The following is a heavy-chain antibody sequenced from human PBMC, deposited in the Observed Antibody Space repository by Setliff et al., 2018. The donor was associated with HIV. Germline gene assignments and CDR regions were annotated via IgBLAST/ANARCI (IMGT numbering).Heavy chain of an antibody. CDR2: IYYNGRT. V-gene: IGHV4-31*03. CDR1: GGSISSGGYY. Sequence: SETLSLTCTVSGGSISSGGYYWNWIRQYPVKGLEWLGHIYYNGRTLFNPALGTRLNMSVDTSENQCSLHLNSVTAADTAVYYCVRERRRSPLSYGLDVWAKGPRSPSP. CDR3: VRERRRSPLSYGLDV. J-gene: IGHJ6*02.